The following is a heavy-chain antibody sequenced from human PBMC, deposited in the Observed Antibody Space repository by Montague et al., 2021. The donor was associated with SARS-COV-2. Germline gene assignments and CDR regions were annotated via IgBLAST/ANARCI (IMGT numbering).Heavy chain of an antibody. CDR3: ARGMGGSYLYYFDY. CDR2: IYYSGST. J-gene: IGHJ4*02. CDR1: GGSISSYY. Sequence: SETLSLTCTVSGGSISSYYWSWIRQPPGKGLEWIGYIYYSGSTNHNPSLKSRVTILVDMSKNQFSLKLSSVTAADTAVYYCARGMGGSYLYYFDYWGQGTLVTVSS. D-gene: IGHD1-26*01. V-gene: IGHV4-59*01.